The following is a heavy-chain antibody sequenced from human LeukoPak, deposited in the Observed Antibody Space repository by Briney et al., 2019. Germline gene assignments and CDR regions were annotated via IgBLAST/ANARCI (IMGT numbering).Heavy chain of an antibody. CDR3: AKTRPLDSSSWSHGDY. CDR1: GFTFSSYA. Sequence: GGSLRLSCAASGFTFSSYAMSWVRQAPGKGLEWVSAISGSGDSTYYGDSVKGRFTISRDNSKNTLYLQMNSLRAEDTAVYHCAKTRPLDSSSWSHGDYWGQGTLVTVSS. D-gene: IGHD6-13*01. V-gene: IGHV3-23*01. J-gene: IGHJ4*02. CDR2: ISGSGDST.